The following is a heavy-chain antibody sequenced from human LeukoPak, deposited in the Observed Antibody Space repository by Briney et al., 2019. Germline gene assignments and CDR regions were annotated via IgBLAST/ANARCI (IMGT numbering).Heavy chain of an antibody. D-gene: IGHD3-9*01. J-gene: IGHJ6*02. CDR2: IKQDGSEK. V-gene: IGHV3-7*01. CDR1: GFTFSSYS. CDR3: ARWGSHFDWRIYYYYYGMDV. Sequence: GGSLRLSCAASGFTFSSYSMNWVRQAPGKGLEWVANIKQDGSEKYYVDSVKGRFTISRDNAKNSLYLQMNSLRAEDTAVYYCARWGSHFDWRIYYYYYGMDVWGQGTTVTVSS.